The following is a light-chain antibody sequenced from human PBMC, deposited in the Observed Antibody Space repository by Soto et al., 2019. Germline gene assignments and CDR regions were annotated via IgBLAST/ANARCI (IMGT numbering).Light chain of an antibody. CDR2: GNS. V-gene: IGLV1-40*01. Sequence: QSVLTQPPSVSGAPGQRVTISCTWSSSNIGAGYDVHWYQQLPGTAPKLLIYGNSNRPSGVPDRFSGSKSGTSASLAITGLQDEDEADYYCQSYDSSLSGVVLGGGTKLTDL. CDR3: QSYDSSLSGVV. CDR1: SSNIGAGYD. J-gene: IGLJ2*01.